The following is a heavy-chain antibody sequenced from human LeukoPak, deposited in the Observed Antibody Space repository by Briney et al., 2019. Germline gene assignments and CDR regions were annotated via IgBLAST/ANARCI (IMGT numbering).Heavy chain of an antibody. J-gene: IGHJ6*02. Sequence: SETLSLTCAVYGGSFSGYYWSWIRQPPGKGLEWIGEINHSGSTNYNPSLKSRVTISVDTSKNQFSLKLSSVTAADTAVYYCARGGRRLLRCFDWSSGYYYYYGMDVWGQGTTVTVSS. CDR2: INHSGST. CDR1: GGSFSGYY. V-gene: IGHV4-34*01. D-gene: IGHD3-9*01. CDR3: ARGGRRLLRCFDWSSGYYYYYGMDV.